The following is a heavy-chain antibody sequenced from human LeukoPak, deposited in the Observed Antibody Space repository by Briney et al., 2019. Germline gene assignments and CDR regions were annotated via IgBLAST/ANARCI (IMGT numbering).Heavy chain of an antibody. J-gene: IGHJ4*02. CDR1: GGTFSSYA. V-gene: IGHV1-3*01. D-gene: IGHD2-15*01. Sequence: ASVKVSCKASGGTFSSYAISWVRQAPGQRLEWMGWINAGNGNTKYSQKFQGRVTITRDTSASTAYMELSSLRSEDTAVYYCAREYCSGGSCYFNFDYWGQGTLVTVSS. CDR3: AREYCSGGSCYFNFDY. CDR2: INAGNGNT.